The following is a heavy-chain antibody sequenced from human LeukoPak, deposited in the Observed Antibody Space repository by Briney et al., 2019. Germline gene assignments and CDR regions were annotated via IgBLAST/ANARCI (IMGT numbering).Heavy chain of an antibody. V-gene: IGHV3-53*01. CDR3: ARGVEPLAANTLAY. CDR1: GLTVITND. Sequence: GGSLRLSCAASGLTVITNDMTWVRQAPGKGLEWVSVLYSDGNTKYADSVQGRSTISRDNSKNTLYLEMNSLSPDDTAVYYCARGVEPLAANTLAYWGQGTLVTVSS. CDR2: LYSDGNT. D-gene: IGHD1-14*01. J-gene: IGHJ4*02.